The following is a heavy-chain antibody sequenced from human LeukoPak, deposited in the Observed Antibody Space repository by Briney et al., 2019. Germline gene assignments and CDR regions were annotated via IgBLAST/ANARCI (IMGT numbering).Heavy chain of an antibody. V-gene: IGHV1-24*01. D-gene: IGHD6-13*01. CDR2: FDPEDGKT. CDR3: ATGYLVTAGLMDV. CDR1: GYTLTELS. Sequence: ASVKVSCKVSGYTLTELSMFWVRQAPGKRLEGMGSFDPEDGKTVYAQKFQGRVTMTEDTSTDTAYMELSSLRSEDTAVYYCATGYLVTAGLMDVWGQGTTVTVSS. J-gene: IGHJ6*02.